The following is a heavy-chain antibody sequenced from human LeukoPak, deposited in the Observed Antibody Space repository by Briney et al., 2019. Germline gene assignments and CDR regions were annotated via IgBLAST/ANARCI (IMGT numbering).Heavy chain of an antibody. CDR1: GFTFSSYA. D-gene: IGHD3-22*01. J-gene: IGHJ4*02. CDR3: ARDSSGYQ. CDR2: ISYDGSNK. V-gene: IGHV3-30*07. Sequence: GGSLRLSCAASGFTFSSYAMHWVRQAPGKGLEWVAVISYDGSNKYYADSVKGRSTISRDNSKNTLYLQMNSLRAEDTAVYYCARDSSGYQWGQGTLVTVSS.